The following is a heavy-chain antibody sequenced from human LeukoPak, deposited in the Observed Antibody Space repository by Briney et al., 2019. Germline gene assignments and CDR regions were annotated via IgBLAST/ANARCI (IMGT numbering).Heavy chain of an antibody. Sequence: PGGSLRLSCAASGFTFSRYDMHWVRQDTGRGLEWVSAIGTAGDTYYPGSVKGRFTISRENAKNSLYLQMNSLRAEDTAVYYCVRDSSGWYDYWGQGTLVTVSS. V-gene: IGHV3-13*01. J-gene: IGHJ4*02. CDR3: VRDSSGWYDY. CDR2: IGTAGDT. CDR1: GFTFSRYD. D-gene: IGHD6-19*01.